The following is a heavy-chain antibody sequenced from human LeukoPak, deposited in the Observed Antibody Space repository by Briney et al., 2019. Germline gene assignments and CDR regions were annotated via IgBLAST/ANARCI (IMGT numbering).Heavy chain of an antibody. J-gene: IGHJ4*02. CDR1: GYTFTSYG. CDR3: ARAAYSSSYAAGY. V-gene: IGHV1-69*13. D-gene: IGHD6-6*01. CDR2: IIPIFGTA. Sequence: SVKVSCKASGYTFTSYGISWVRQAPGQGLEWMGGIIPIFGTANYAQKFQGRVTITADESTSTAYMELSSLRSEDTAVYYCARAAYSSSYAAGYWGQGTLVTVSS.